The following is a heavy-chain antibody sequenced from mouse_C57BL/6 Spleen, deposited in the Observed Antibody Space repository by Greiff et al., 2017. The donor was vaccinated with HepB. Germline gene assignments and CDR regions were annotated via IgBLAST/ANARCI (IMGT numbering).Heavy chain of an antibody. J-gene: IGHJ3*01. Sequence: EVKLMESGPELVKPGASVKMSCKASGYTFTDYNMHWVKQSHGKSLEWIGYINPNNGGTSYNQKFKGKATLTVNKSSSTAYMELRSLTSEDSAVYYCARGQYDGYYEFAYWGQGTLVTVSA. D-gene: IGHD2-3*01. CDR1: GYTFTDYN. CDR3: ARGQYDGYYEFAY. CDR2: INPNNGGT. V-gene: IGHV1-22*01.